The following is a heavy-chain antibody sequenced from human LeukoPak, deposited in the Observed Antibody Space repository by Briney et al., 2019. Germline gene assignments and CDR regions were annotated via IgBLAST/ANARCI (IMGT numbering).Heavy chain of an antibody. Sequence: SETLSLICAVYGGSFSGYYWSWIRHPPGKGLEWIGEINHSGSTNYNPSLKSRVTISVDTSKNQFSLKLSSVTAADTAVYYCARLACSYANRHYYYYYMDVWGKGTTVTISS. CDR3: ARLACSYANRHYYYYYMDV. J-gene: IGHJ6*03. V-gene: IGHV4-34*01. CDR1: GGSFSGYY. D-gene: IGHD1-26*01. CDR2: INHSGST.